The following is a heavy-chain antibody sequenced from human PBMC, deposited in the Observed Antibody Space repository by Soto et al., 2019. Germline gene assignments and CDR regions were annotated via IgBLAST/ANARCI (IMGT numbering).Heavy chain of an antibody. J-gene: IGHJ6*03. CDR1: GASISSYH. V-gene: IGHV4-59*01. CDR3: AAAVPAEYVFPYYYMDV. D-gene: IGHD3-16*01. CDR2: IYYSGSA. Sequence: QVQLQESGPGLVKPSETLSLTCTVSGASISSYHWSWIRQTPGKGLEWIGYIYYSGSANYNPSLKRRVTFSVDTYKNQGSLKLSSVTAADTGVYYCAAAVPAEYVFPYYYMDVWGKGTTVTVSS.